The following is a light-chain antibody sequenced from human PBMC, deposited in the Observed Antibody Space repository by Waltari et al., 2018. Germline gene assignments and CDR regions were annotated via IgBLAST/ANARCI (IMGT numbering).Light chain of an antibody. CDR2: DAS. CDR3: QQYKQWPLT. Sequence: IVMTQSPAILSVSPGEGATLSCRASQSVDTFLAWYQQIRGRAPGLLIWDASTRATGIPARFSGSGSGTEFTLTISSLQSEDFAVYYCQQYKQWPLTFGGGTRVDIK. J-gene: IGKJ4*01. V-gene: IGKV3-15*01. CDR1: QSVDTF.